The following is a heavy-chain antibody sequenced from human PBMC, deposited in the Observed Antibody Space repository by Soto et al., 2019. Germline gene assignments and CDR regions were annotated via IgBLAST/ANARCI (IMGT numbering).Heavy chain of an antibody. CDR1: GFTFSSYG. J-gene: IGHJ3*02. Sequence: GRSLRLSCAASGFTFSSYGMHWVRQAPSKGLEWVAVIWYDGSNKYYADSVKGRFTISRDNSKNTLYLQMNSLRAEDTAVYYCTRDGGDSSSRRDAFDIWGQGTMVTVSS. V-gene: IGHV3-33*01. CDR3: TRDGGDSSSRRDAFDI. D-gene: IGHD6-13*01. CDR2: IWYDGSNK.